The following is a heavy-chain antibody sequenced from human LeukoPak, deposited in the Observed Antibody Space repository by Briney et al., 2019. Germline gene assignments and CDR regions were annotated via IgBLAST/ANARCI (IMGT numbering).Heavy chain of an antibody. V-gene: IGHV3-20*04. CDR1: GFTFDDYG. Sequence: GGSLRLSCAASGFTFDDYGMSWVRQAPGKGLEWVSGINWNGGSTGYADSVRGRFTISRDNSKNTLYLQMNSLRAEDTAIYYCARVPPAYTYYFDYWGQGILVTVSS. CDR3: ARVPPAYTYYFDY. CDR2: INWNGGST. J-gene: IGHJ4*02. D-gene: IGHD4-11*01.